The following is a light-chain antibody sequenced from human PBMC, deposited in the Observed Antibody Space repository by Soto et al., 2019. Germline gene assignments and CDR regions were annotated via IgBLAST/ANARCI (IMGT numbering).Light chain of an antibody. Sequence: DIQMTQSPSTLSASIGDTVTITCRASQSVSGWLAWYQQKPGKVPKRLIYGASSLQGGVPSRFSGSGSGTEFTLTISSLQPEDFATYYCLQHNSYPLTFGGGTKVDIK. CDR1: QSVSGW. J-gene: IGKJ4*01. CDR3: LQHNSYPLT. CDR2: GAS. V-gene: IGKV1-5*01.